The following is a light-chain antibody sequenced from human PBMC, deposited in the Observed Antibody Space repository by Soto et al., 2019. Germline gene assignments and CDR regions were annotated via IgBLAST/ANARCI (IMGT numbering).Light chain of an antibody. Sequence: QSALTQPPSVSGAPGQRVTISCTGSSSNIGAGYDVHWYQQLPGTAPKLLIYGNSNRPSGVPDRFSGSKSGTSASLAITGLQAEDEADYYCQSYDSSLSGSGAVFGGGTQLTGL. CDR1: SSNIGAGYD. CDR3: QSYDSSLSGSGAV. V-gene: IGLV1-40*01. J-gene: IGLJ7*01. CDR2: GNS.